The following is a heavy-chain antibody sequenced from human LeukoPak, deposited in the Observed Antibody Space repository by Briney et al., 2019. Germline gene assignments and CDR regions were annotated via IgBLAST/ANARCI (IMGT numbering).Heavy chain of an antibody. D-gene: IGHD4-23*01. CDR2: INHNSGGT. V-gene: IGHV1-2*02. J-gene: IGHJ6*02. CDR1: GYTFTGYY. Sequence: VSVKVSCKASGYTFTGYYMHWVRQAPGQGLEWMGWINHNSGGTNYAQKFQGRVTMTRDTSICTAYLELSSLRSDDTAVYYCARGCPMGNFYYYYAMDVWGQGTTVTVSS. CDR3: ARGCPMGNFYYYYAMDV.